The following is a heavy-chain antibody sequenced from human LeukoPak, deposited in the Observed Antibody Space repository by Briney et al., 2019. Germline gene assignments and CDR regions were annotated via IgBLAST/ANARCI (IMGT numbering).Heavy chain of an antibody. CDR2: INPEGTAK. Sequence: GGSLRLSCVASGFIFSVVWMSWVRQAPGKGLERVASINPEGTAKSYLDSVKGRFTFSGDNAKNSLYLQMGSLRAEDTAVYYCATGLRWSDWWGQETLVLVSS. J-gene: IGHJ4*02. CDR1: GFIFSVVW. V-gene: IGHV3-7*01. D-gene: IGHD3/OR15-3a*01. CDR3: ATGLRWSDW.